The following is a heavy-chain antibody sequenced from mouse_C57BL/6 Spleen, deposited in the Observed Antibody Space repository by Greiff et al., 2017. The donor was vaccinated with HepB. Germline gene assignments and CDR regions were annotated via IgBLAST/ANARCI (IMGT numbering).Heavy chain of an antibody. J-gene: IGHJ1*03. CDR3: ARDYGSSLPHLYFDV. V-gene: IGHV1-42*01. CDR1: GYSFTGYY. Sequence: VQLKESGPELVKPGASVKISCKASGYSFTGYYMNWVKQSPEKSLEWIGEINPSTGGTTYNQKFKAKATLTVDKSSSTAYMQLKSLTSEDSAVYYCARDYGSSLPHLYFDVWGTGTTVTVSS. CDR2: INPSTGGT. D-gene: IGHD1-1*01.